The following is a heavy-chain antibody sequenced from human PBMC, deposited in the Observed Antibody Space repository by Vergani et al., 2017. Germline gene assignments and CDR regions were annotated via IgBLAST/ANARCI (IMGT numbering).Heavy chain of an antibody. V-gene: IGHV3-11*04. CDR1: GFTFSDYD. CDR2: ISSGLGTI. Sequence: QVQLVESGGGLVKPGGSLRLSCAASGFTFSDYDMRWIRPAPGRGLEWVSYISSGLGTIYYADSVKGRFTISRDKAKNSLYLQMNSLRDEDTAVYYCATSNSLDYWGQGTLVTVSS. CDR3: ATSNSLDY. D-gene: IGHD4-11*01. J-gene: IGHJ4*02.